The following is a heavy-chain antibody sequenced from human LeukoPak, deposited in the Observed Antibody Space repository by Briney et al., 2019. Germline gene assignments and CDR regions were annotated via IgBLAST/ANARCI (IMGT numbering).Heavy chain of an antibody. V-gene: IGHV3-30*04. CDR2: ISYDGSNK. Sequence: PGGSLRLSCAASGFTFSSYAMHWVRQAPGKGLEWVAVISYDGSNKYYADSVKGRFTISRDNSKNTLYLQMNSLRAEDTAVYYCAREFEPYSSRYYYYYMDVWGKGTTVTVSS. CDR1: GFTFSSYA. J-gene: IGHJ6*03. D-gene: IGHD6-13*01. CDR3: AREFEPYSSRYYYYYMDV.